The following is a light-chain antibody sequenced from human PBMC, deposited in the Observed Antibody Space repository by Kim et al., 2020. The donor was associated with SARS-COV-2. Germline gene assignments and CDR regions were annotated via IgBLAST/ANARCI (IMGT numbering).Light chain of an antibody. V-gene: IGKV3-20*01. CDR3: QQYGTSPMYA. CDR1: QRLSSNY. CDR2: STS. Sequence: EIVLTQSPGTLSLSPGERATLSCRASQRLSSNYLAWYQQKPGQAPRLLIYSTSSRATGIPDRFSGSGSGTDFTLTITRLEPEDFAVYYCQQYGTSPMYAFGQGTKLQI. J-gene: IGKJ2*01.